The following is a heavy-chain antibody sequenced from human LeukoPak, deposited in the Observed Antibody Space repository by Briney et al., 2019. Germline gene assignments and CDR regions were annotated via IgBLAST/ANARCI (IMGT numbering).Heavy chain of an antibody. CDR3: ARDIHALRYFDWLSPFDY. CDR2: ISAYNGNT. J-gene: IGHJ4*02. CDR1: GYTFTSYG. D-gene: IGHD3-9*01. V-gene: IGHV1-18*04. Sequence: GASVKVSCKASGYTFTSYGISWVRQAPGQGLEWMGWISAYNGNTNYARKLQGRVTMTTDTSTSTAYMELRSLRSDDTAVYYCARDIHALRYFDWLSPFDYWGQGTLVTVSS.